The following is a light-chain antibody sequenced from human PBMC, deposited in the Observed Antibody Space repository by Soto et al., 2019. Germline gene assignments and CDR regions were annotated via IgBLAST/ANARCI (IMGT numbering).Light chain of an antibody. J-gene: IGKJ1*01. Sequence: EIVLTQSPGTLSLSPGERATLSCRASQSGSSSYLAWYQQKPGQAPRLLMYGASSRATCIPDRFSGSGSGTDFTLTISRLEPEDFAVYYCLQYGSSLWTFGQGTKVEIK. CDR2: GAS. V-gene: IGKV3-20*01. CDR3: LQYGSSLWT. CDR1: QSGSSSY.